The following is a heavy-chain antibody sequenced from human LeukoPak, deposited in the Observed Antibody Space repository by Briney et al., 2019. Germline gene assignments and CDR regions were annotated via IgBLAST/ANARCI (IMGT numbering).Heavy chain of an antibody. V-gene: IGHV4-61*02. Sequence: SETLSLTCTVSGGSISSDYSWSWIRQPAGKGLEWIGRVYTSGSTNYNPSLKSRVTISVDTSKKQFSLKLSSVTAADTAVYYCAREKIGYYDGSGRGWFDPWGQGTLVTVSS. J-gene: IGHJ5*02. CDR1: GGSISSDYS. D-gene: IGHD3-22*01. CDR3: AREKIGYYDGSGRGWFDP. CDR2: VYTSGST.